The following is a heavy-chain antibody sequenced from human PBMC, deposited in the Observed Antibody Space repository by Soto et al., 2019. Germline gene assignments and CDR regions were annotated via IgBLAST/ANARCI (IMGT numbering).Heavy chain of an antibody. D-gene: IGHD3-10*01. CDR3: ASRVGADDAFEF. V-gene: IGHV3-21*01. Sequence: GGSLRLSCAVSGFTFSTYSMNWVRQAPGKGLEWLSSFSRVNYVYYADSVKGGFTISRDNAKNSLYLQMNSLRAEDTAVYYCASRVGADDAFEFWGQGTMVTVSS. CDR1: GFTFSTYS. CDR2: FSRVNYV. J-gene: IGHJ3*01.